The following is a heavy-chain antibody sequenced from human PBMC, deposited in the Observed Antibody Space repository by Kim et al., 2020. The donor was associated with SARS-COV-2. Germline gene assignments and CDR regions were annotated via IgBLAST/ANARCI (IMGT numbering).Heavy chain of an antibody. V-gene: IGHV3-23*01. D-gene: IGHD3-10*01. CDR2: ISGSGGST. CDR1: GFTFSSYA. Sequence: GGSLRLSCAASGFTFSSYAMSWVHQAPGKGLEWVSAISGSGGSTYYADSVKGRFTISRDNSKNTLYLQMNSLRAEDTAVYYCAKARFGELDFDPWGQGTLVTVSS. CDR3: AKARFGELDFDP. J-gene: IGHJ5*02.